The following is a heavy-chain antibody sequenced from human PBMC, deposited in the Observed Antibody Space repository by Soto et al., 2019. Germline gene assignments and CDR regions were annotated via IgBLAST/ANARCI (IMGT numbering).Heavy chain of an antibody. D-gene: IGHD6-13*01. V-gene: IGHV1-69*01. CDR2: IIPIFGTA. CDR3: ARDVGYSSSWYEISFDY. J-gene: IGHJ4*02. Sequence: QVQLVQSGAEVKKPGSSVKVSCKASGGTFSSYAISWVRQAPGQGLEWMGGIIPIFGTANYAQKGQGRVTITADESTSTAYMELSRLRSEDTAVYYCARDVGYSSSWYEISFDYWGQGTLVTVSS. CDR1: GGTFSSYA.